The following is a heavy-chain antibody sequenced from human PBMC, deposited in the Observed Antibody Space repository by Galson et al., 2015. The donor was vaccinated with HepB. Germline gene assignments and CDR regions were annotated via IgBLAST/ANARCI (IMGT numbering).Heavy chain of an antibody. D-gene: IGHD3-3*01. CDR2: INTNTGNP. CDR1: GYTFTTYA. Sequence: SVKVSCKASGYTFTTYAINWVRQAPGQGLEWMGWINTNTGNPTYAQGFTGQLVFSLDTSVSTAYLQISSLKAEDTAVYYCARPRGTNGYYYFDYWGQGTLVTVSS. CDR3: ARPRGTNGYYYFDY. V-gene: IGHV7-4-1*02. J-gene: IGHJ4*02.